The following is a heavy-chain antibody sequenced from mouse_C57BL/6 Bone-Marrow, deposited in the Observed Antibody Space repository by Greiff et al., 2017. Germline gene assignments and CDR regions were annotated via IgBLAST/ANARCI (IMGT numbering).Heavy chain of an antibody. CDR1: GYTFTSYW. V-gene: IGHV1-55*01. CDR3: ARDDYDGGYFDY. D-gene: IGHD2-4*01. Sequence: VKLQQPGAELVKPGASVKMSCKASGYTFTSYWLTWVKQRPGQGLEWIGDIYPGSGSTNYNEKFKSKATLTVDTSSSTAYMQLSSLTSEDSAVYYCARDDYDGGYFDYWGQGTTLTVSS. J-gene: IGHJ2*01. CDR2: IYPGSGST.